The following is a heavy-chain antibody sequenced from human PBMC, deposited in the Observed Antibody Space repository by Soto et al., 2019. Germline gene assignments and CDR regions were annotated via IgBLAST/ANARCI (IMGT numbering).Heavy chain of an antibody. CDR1: GFSFSSYW. D-gene: IGHD1-26*01. Sequence: EVQLVESGGGLVQPGGSLRLSCAASGFSFSSYWMSWVRQAPGKGLEWVANIKPDGSEKYYVDSVKGRFTSSRDNAKNSLYLQMNSLRAEDTSVYYCARDWELGYWGQGTRVTVSS. CDR3: ARDWELGY. J-gene: IGHJ4*02. CDR2: IKPDGSEK. V-gene: IGHV3-7*01.